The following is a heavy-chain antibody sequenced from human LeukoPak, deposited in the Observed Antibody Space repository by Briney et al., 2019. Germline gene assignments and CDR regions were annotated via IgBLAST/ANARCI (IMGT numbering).Heavy chain of an antibody. V-gene: IGHV3-30-3*01. D-gene: IGHD2-15*01. CDR1: GFTFSSYA. Sequence: PGGSLRLSWAASGFTFSSYAMHCVRQAPGKGLEWVAVISYDGSNKYYADSVKGRFTISRDNSKNTLYLQMNSLRAEDTAVYYCARDGSAGVVVERGFDPWGQGTLVTVSS. J-gene: IGHJ5*02. CDR2: ISYDGSNK. CDR3: ARDGSAGVVVERGFDP.